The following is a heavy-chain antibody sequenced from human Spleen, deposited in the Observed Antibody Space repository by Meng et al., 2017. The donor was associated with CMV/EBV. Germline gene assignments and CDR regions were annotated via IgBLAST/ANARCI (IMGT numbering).Heavy chain of an antibody. CDR1: GFTFSNAW. D-gene: IGHD2-2*02. CDR3: TTEKGYCSSSSCYITWFDP. CDR2: IKSKTDGGTT. Sequence: GGSLRLSCAASGFTFSNAWMSWVRQAPGKGLEWVGRIKSKTDGGTTDYAAPVKGRFTISRDDSKNTLYLQMNSLKTEDTAVYYCTTEKGYCSSSSCYITWFDPWGQGTLVTVSS. V-gene: IGHV3-15*01. J-gene: IGHJ5*02.